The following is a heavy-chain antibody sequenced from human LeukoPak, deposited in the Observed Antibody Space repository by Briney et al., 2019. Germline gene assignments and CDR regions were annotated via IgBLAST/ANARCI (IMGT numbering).Heavy chain of an antibody. J-gene: IGHJ4*02. D-gene: IGHD5-18*01. CDR2: IKYDGSEK. CDR3: AREMRGYSYGYPY. V-gene: IGHV3-7*01. CDR1: GLSFSGQW. Sequence: GGSLRLSCTASGLSFSGQWMNWVRQSPGQGLEWVANIKYDGSEKYYVDSVKGRFTISREDAKNSLSLQMDSVRPEDTAVYYCAREMRGYSYGYPYWGQGTLVTVSS.